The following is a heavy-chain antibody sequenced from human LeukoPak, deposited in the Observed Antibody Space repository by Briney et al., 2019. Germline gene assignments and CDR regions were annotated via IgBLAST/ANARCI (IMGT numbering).Heavy chain of an antibody. Sequence: ETLSLTCTVSGGSISRYYGSWIRQPPGKGLEWIGYIYYSGSTNYNPSLKSRVTIPVDTSKNPFSLKLSAWTAADTAGYYCARGAHSSSDFDYWGEGTLVTVSS. J-gene: IGHJ4*02. CDR1: GGSISRYY. CDR2: IYYSGST. V-gene: IGHV4-59*01. D-gene: IGHD6-6*01. CDR3: ARGAHSSSDFDY.